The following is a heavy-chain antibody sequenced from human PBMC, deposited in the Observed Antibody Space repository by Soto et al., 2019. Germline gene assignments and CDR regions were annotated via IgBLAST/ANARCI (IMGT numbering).Heavy chain of an antibody. CDR2: LSGSGGST. J-gene: IGHJ4*02. CDR3: AKVSSSWYAGFFDL. V-gene: IGHV3-23*01. Sequence: PGGSLRLSCAASGFTLSSYGMHWVRQAPGKGLEWVSALSGSGGSTYYGDSVKGRFTIYRDNSMNTLYLQMNTLRVEDTAVYYCAKVSSSWYAGFFDLWGQGTLVTVSS. CDR1: GFTLSSYG. D-gene: IGHD6-13*01.